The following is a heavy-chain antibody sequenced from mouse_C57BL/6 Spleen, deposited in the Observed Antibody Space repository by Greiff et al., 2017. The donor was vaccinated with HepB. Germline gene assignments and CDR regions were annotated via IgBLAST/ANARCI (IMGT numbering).Heavy chain of an antibody. CDR2: ISNGGGST. Sequence: DVHLVESGGGLVQPGGSLKLSCAASGFTFSDYYMYWVRQTPEKRLEWVAYISNGGGSTYYPDTVKGRFTISSNNAKNPLYLQMSRLKSEDTAMYYCARQDNSNWDDAMDYWGQGTSVTVSS. J-gene: IGHJ4*01. CDR3: ARQDNSNWDDAMDY. V-gene: IGHV5-12*01. CDR1: GFTFSDYY. D-gene: IGHD4-1*01.